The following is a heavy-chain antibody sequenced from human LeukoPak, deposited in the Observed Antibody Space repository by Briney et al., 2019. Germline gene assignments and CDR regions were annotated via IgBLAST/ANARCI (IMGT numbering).Heavy chain of an antibody. Sequence: ASVKVSCKASGYIFSGYQMHWVRQAPGQGLEWMGWINPKSGGTNYAQKFQGRVTMTRDTSITTAYMDLSGLRSDDTAVYFCARGHHYYDSTFPLHYWGQGTLVTVSS. V-gene: IGHV1-2*02. CDR2: INPKSGGT. J-gene: IGHJ4*02. CDR1: GYIFSGYQ. D-gene: IGHD3-22*01. CDR3: ARGHHYYDSTFPLHY.